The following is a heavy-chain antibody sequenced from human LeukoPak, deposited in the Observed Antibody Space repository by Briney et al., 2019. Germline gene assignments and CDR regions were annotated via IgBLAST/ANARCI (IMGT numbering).Heavy chain of an antibody. D-gene: IGHD3-22*01. J-gene: IGHJ4*02. CDR3: AKDFSGGGTMMSDLDY. CDR2: ISGSGGST. V-gene: IGHV3-23*01. Sequence: GGSLRLSCAASGFTFSSYAMSWVRQAPGKGLEWVSAISGSGGSTYYADSVKGRFTISRDNSKNTLYLQMNSLRAEDTAVYYCAKDFSGGGTMMSDLDYWGQGTLVTVSS. CDR1: GFTFSSYA.